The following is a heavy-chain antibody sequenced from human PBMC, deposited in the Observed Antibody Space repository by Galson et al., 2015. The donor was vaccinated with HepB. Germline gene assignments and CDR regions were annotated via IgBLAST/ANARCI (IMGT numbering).Heavy chain of an antibody. CDR3: ARALPAYCSSTSCYDPIDY. Sequence: FLRLSCAASGFTFSSYAMHWVRQAPGKGLEWVAVISYDGSNKYYADSVEGRFTISRDNSKNTLYLQMNSLRAEDTAVYYCARALPAYCSSTSCYDPIDYWGQGTLVTVSS. V-gene: IGHV3-30-3*01. CDR2: ISYDGSNK. CDR1: GFTFSSYA. J-gene: IGHJ4*02. D-gene: IGHD2-2*01.